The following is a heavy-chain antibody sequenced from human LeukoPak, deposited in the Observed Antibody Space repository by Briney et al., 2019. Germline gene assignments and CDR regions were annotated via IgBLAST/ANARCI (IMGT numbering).Heavy chain of an antibody. D-gene: IGHD2-2*01. CDR3: ARARGDQGYCSSTSCYDRYYYYYMDV. J-gene: IGHJ6*03. CDR1: GFTVSSNY. V-gene: IGHV3-66*01. CDR2: IYSGGST. Sequence: GGSLRLSCAASGFTVSSNYMSWVRQAPGKGLEWVSVIYSGGSTYYADSVKGRFTISRDNSKNTLYLQMNSLRAEDTAVYYCARARGDQGYCSSTSCYDRYYYYYMDVWGKGTTVTISS.